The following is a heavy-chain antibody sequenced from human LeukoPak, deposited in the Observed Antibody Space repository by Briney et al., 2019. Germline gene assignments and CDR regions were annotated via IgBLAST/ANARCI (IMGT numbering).Heavy chain of an antibody. J-gene: IGHJ4*02. CDR1: GFTLRSSV. D-gene: IGHD2-21*02. CDR2: NSGSGDST. CDR3: AKDRLLNCRGDCYIFDY. V-gene: IGHV3-23*01. Sequence: GGSLRLSCVASGFTLRSSVVTRVRQTPGKGLEWVPSNSGSGDSTFYADAVKGRFSISRDNSKNTLYLQVNCLRTEDTAVYYCAKDRLLNCRGDCYIFDYWGQGTVVTVSS.